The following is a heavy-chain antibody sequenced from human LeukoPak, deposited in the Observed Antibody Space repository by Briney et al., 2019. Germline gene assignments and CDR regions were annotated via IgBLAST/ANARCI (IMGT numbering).Heavy chain of an antibody. CDR2: TSSSSSYI. CDR1: GFTFSSYS. D-gene: IGHD3-3*01. V-gene: IGHV3-21*01. Sequence: GGSLRLSCAASGFTFSSYSMNWVRQAPGKGLEWVSSTSSSSSYIYYADSVKGRFTISRDNAKNSLYLQMNSLRAEDTAVYYCAREGVTIFGVVIQNSETFGYYGMDVWGQGTTVTVSS. J-gene: IGHJ6*02. CDR3: AREGVTIFGVVIQNSETFGYYGMDV.